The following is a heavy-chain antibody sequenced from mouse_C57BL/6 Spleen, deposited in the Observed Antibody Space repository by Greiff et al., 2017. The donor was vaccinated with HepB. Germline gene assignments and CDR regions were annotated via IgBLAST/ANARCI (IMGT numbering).Heavy chain of an antibody. CDR1: GFTFSSYG. CDR2: ISSGGSYT. V-gene: IGHV5-6*01. CDR3: AREGPYYYGRESYWYFDV. D-gene: IGHD1-1*01. J-gene: IGHJ1*03. Sequence: EVQGVESGGDLVKPGGSLKLSCAASGFTFSSYGMSWVRQTPDKRLEWVATISSGGSYTYYPDSVKGRFTISRDNAKNTLYLQMSSLKSEDTAMYYCAREGPYYYGRESYWYFDVWGTGTTVTVSS.